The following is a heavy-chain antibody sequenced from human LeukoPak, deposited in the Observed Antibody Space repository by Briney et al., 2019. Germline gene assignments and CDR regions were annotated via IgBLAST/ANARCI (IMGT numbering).Heavy chain of an antibody. CDR2: IYSGGST. D-gene: IGHD3-10*01. CDR3: ARGITMVRGVIIPYNWFDP. Sequence: GGSLRLSCAASGFTVSSNYMSWVRQAPGKGLEWVSVIYSGGSTYYADSVKGRFTISRDNSKNTLYLQMNSLRAEDTAVYYCARGITMVRGVIIPYNWFDPWGQGTLVTVSS. V-gene: IGHV3-53*01. CDR1: GFTVSSNY. J-gene: IGHJ5*02.